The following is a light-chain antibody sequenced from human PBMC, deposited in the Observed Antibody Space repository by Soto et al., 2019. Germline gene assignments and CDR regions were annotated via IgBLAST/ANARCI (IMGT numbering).Light chain of an antibody. CDR3: QQLGSYPIT. CDR2: AAS. CDR1: QGISSY. Sequence: HLPQSPSSLSASVGDRVTITCRASQGISSYFAWYQQQPGKAPKLLIYAASTLRTGVPSRFNGSGSGTDFTLTISSLQPEDFATYYCQQLGSYPITFGQGTRLEIK. J-gene: IGKJ5*01. V-gene: IGKV1-9*01.